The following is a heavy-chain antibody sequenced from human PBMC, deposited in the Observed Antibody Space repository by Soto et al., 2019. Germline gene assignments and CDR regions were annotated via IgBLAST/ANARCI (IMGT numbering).Heavy chain of an antibody. Sequence: SVKVSCKASGFTFTSSAMQWVRQARGQRLEWIGWIVVGSGNTNYAQKFQERVTITRDMSTSTAYMELSSLRSEDTAVYYCTREGDGSGFFSDFWGQGALVTVSS. CDR1: GFTFTSSA. CDR3: TREGDGSGFFSDF. J-gene: IGHJ4*02. V-gene: IGHV1-58*02. CDR2: IVVGSGNT. D-gene: IGHD3-22*01.